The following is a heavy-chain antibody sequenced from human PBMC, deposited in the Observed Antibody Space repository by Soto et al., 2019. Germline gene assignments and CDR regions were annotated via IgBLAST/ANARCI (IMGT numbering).Heavy chain of an antibody. D-gene: IGHD3-9*01. CDR3: ARGSADWCYDY. Sequence: PGGSLRLSCAASGFTFSSYSMNWVRQAPGKGLEWVSSISSSSSYIYYADSVKGRVTMTRDTSTSTVYMELSSLRSEDTAVYYCARGSADWCYDYWGQGTLVTVSS. CDR2: ISSSSSYI. CDR1: GFTFSSYS. V-gene: IGHV3-21*04. J-gene: IGHJ4*02.